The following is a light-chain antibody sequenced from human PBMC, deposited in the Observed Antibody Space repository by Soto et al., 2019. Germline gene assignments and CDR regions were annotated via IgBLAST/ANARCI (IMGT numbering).Light chain of an antibody. CDR1: NIGSKS. CDR2: DDS. V-gene: IGLV3-21*02. Sequence: SYELTQPPSVSVAPGQTARITCGGNNIGSKSVQWYQQKPGQAPVLVVYDDSDRPSGIPERFSGSNSGNTATLTISRVEAGDEADYYCQVWDSGSDTWVFGGGTKLTVL. CDR3: QVWDSGSDTWV. J-gene: IGLJ3*02.